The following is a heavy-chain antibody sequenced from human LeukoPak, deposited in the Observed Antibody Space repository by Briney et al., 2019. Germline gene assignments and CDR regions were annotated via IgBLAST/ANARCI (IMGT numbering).Heavy chain of an antibody. CDR2: IYSGGST. D-gene: IGHD1-26*01. J-gene: IGHJ4*02. CDR1: GFTVSSNY. Sequence: GGSLRLSCAASGFTVSSNYMSWVRQAPGEGLEWVSVIYSGGSTYYADSVKGRFTISRDNSKNTLYLQMNSLRAEDTAVYYCARGREVGATDYWGQGTLVAVSS. V-gene: IGHV3-53*01. CDR3: ARGREVGATDY.